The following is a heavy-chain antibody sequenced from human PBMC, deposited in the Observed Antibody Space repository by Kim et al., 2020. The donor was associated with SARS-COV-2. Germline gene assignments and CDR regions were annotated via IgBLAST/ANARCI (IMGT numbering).Heavy chain of an antibody. D-gene: IGHD3-22*01. CDR1: GFTVSNNY. J-gene: IGHJ4*02. V-gene: IGHV3-66*01. CDR3: ASGGSRAADGSDYIDY. CDR2: IYSGGST. Sequence: GGSLRLSCAASGFTVSNNYMTWVRQAPGKGLEWVSVIYSGGSTYYADSVKGRFTISRDNSKNTLFLQMNRLRAEDTAVYYCASGGSRAADGSDYIDYWGQGNLVTVSS.